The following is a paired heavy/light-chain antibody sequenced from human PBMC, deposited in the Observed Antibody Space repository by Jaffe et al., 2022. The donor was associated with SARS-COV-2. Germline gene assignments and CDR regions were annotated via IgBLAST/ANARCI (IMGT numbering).Light chain of an antibody. CDR3: ETWDSNTRV. Sequence: QPVLTQSSSASASLGSSVKLTCTLSSGHSSSIVAWHQQQPGKAPRYLMRLEGSGSYNKGSGVPDRFSGSRSGADRYLTISNLQSEDESDYYCETWDSNTRVFGGGTKLTVL. CDR2: LEGSGSY. V-gene: IGLV4-60*03. J-gene: IGLJ3*02. CDR1: SGHSSSI.
Heavy chain of an antibody. CDR2: VTANGGNT. CDR3: ARLYGSGSPHSDV. Sequence: EVQLVESGGGLVQPGGSLRLSCAASGFTFSTYAMSWVRQAPGKGLEWVSDVTANGGNTYYADSVKGRFTISRDNSKNMLYLQMNSLRVEDTAVYYCARLYGSGSPHSDVWGKGTTVTVSS. CDR1: GFTFSTYA. J-gene: IGHJ6*04. D-gene: IGHD3-10*01. V-gene: IGHV3-23*04.